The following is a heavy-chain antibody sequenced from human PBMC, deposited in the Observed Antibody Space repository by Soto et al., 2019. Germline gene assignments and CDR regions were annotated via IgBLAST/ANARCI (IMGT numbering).Heavy chain of an antibody. CDR3: ARDRSTSWSLDY. CDR2: ISSDGSDK. V-gene: IGHV3-30*03. D-gene: IGHD2-2*01. J-gene: IGHJ4*02. Sequence: SLRLSCAASGFTLNTYGMHWVRQAPGKGLEWVAVISSDGSDKYYADSVKGRFTISRDNSKNTLYLQMNSLRAEDTAVYYCARDRSTSWSLDYWGQGTLVTVSS. CDR1: GFTLNTYG.